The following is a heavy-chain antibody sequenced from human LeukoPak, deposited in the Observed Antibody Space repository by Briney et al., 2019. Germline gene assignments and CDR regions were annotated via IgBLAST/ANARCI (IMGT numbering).Heavy chain of an antibody. V-gene: IGHV4-4*07. CDR1: GGSISSYY. D-gene: IGHD3-3*01. CDR2: IYTSGST. J-gene: IGHJ5*02. Sequence: SETLPLTCTVSGGSISSYYWSWIRQPAGKGLEWIGRIYTSGSTNYNPSLKSRVTMSVDTSKNQFSLKLSSVTAADTAVYYCARDPKDVLDVANWFDPWGQGTLVTVSS. CDR3: ARDPKDVLDVANWFDP.